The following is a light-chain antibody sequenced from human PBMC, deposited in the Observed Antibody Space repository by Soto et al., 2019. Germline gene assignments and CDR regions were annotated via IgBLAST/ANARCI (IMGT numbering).Light chain of an antibody. CDR1: QSVSSN. CDR2: GAS. J-gene: IGKJ4*01. V-gene: IGKV3-15*01. Sequence: EIVMTQSPATLSVSPGERATLSCRASQSVSSNLAWYQQKPGQAPRLLIYGASTRATGIPARFSGSGSGTELTLTISSLQSDEFAVYYCQQYSNCPLTFGGGTKVEIK. CDR3: QQYSNCPLT.